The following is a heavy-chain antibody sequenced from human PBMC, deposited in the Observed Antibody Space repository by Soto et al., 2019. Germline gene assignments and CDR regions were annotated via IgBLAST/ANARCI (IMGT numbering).Heavy chain of an antibody. J-gene: IGHJ4*02. CDR2: ISGSDGST. CDR1: GFTFSSYA. V-gene: IGHV3-23*01. D-gene: IGHD1-7*01. Sequence: PGGSLRLSCAASGFTFSSYAMSWVRQAPGKGLEWVSTISGSDGSTYYADSVKGRFTISRDNSKNTLYLQMNSLGAEDTAVYYRAKVGTIWLTSGDDYWGQVTLVTVSS. CDR3: AKVGTIWLTSGDDY.